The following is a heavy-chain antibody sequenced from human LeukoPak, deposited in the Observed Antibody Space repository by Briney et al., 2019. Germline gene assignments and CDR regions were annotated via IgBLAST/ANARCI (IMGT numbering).Heavy chain of an antibody. D-gene: IGHD6-13*01. CDR1: GYSISSGFY. CDR2: IYHSGST. J-gene: IGHJ4*02. CDR3: ARGASSRFEH. Sequence: PSETLSLTCTVSGYSISSGFYWGWIRQPPGKGLEWIGSIYHSGSTHYNSSLKSRVTISMDTPKNQLSLKLSSVTAADTAVYYCARGASSRFEHWGQGTLVTVSS. V-gene: IGHV4-38-2*02.